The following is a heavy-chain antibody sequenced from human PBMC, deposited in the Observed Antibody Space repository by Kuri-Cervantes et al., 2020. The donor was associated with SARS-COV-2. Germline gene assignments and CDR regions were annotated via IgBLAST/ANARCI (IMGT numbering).Heavy chain of an antibody. J-gene: IGHJ4*02. CDR2: IKCDGSEK. V-gene: IGHV3-52*01. CDR3: ARAPSGSPTDY. Sequence: LSLACAASGFTFSSSWMHWVCQAPEKGLEWVADIKCDGSEKYYVDSVKGRLTISRDNAKNSLYLQVNSLRVEDTAVYFCARAPSGSPTDYWGQGTLVTVSS. D-gene: IGHD1-26*01. CDR1: GFTFSSSW.